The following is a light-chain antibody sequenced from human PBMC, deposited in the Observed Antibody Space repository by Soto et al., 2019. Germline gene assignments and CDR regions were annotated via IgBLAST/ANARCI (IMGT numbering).Light chain of an antibody. CDR2: DVR. Sequence: QSVLTQPASVSGSPGQSITISCSGTSSDLGTYNYVSWYQQHPDTPPKLIIYDVRNRPSGVSDRFSGSKSGATVSLIISNLQAEDEDDYYCFSSTTSSGRHVLGSGTQLTVL. V-gene: IGLV2-14*03. CDR1: SSDLGTYNY. CDR3: FSSTTSSGRHV. J-gene: IGLJ7*01.